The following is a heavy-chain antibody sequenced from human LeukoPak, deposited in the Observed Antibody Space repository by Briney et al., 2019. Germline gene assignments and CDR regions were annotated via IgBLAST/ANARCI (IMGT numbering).Heavy chain of an antibody. CDR1: GFTFSSYS. V-gene: IGHV3-21*01. CDR2: ISSSSSYI. J-gene: IGHJ4*02. Sequence: GGSLRLSCAASGFTFSSYSMNWVRQAPGKGLEWVSSISSSSSYIYYADSVKDRFTISRDNAKNSLYLQMNSLRAEDTAVYYCARGNEAGYCSSTSCYSADYWGQGTLVTVSS. CDR3: ARGNEAGYCSSTSCYSADY. D-gene: IGHD2-2*01.